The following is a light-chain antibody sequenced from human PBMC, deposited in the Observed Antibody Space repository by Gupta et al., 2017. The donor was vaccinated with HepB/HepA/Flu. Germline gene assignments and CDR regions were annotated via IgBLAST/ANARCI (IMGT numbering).Light chain of an antibody. CDR2: AAS. J-gene: IGKJ3*01. V-gene: IGKV1-39*01. CDR1: QTISTY. Sequence: DIQMTQSPSSLSASAGDRVAITCRASQTISTYLNWYQKKPGKAPELLIYAASSLQSGVPSRFRGSGSGTDFTLTISRLQPEDFASYFCQQYCNTPPTFGPETKVEI. CDR3: QQYCNTPPT.